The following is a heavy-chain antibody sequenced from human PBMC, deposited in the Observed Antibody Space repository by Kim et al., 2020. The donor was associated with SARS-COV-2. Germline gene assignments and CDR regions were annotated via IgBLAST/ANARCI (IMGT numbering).Heavy chain of an antibody. CDR3: ARDLLWSNPEFAFDI. V-gene: IGHV4-4*07. CDR1: GGSISSYY. CDR2: IYTSGST. J-gene: IGHJ3*02. Sequence: SETLSLTCTVSGGSISSYYWSWIRQPAGKGLEWIGRIYTSGSTKYNPSLKSRVTMSEDTSKNQFSLMLSSVTAADTAVYYCARDLLWSNPEFAFDIWGQGTMVIVSS. D-gene: IGHD3-10*01.